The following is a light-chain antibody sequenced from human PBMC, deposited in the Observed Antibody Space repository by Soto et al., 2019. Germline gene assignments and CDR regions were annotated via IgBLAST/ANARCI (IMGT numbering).Light chain of an antibody. Sequence: QSALTQPASVSGPPGQSITISCTGTSSDVGGYNLVSWYQHHPGKAPKLMLYEANKRPSGVSNRFSGSKSGNTASLTISGLQAEDEADYYCCSYAGGSTLYVFGTGTKLTVL. CDR3: CSYAGGSTLYV. V-gene: IGLV2-23*01. CDR2: EAN. CDR1: SSDVGGYNL. J-gene: IGLJ1*01.